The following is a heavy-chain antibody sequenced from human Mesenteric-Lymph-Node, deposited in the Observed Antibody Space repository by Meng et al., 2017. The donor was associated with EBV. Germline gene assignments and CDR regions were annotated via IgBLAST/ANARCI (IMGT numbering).Heavy chain of an antibody. CDR2: INAGEST. D-gene: IGHD4-17*01. J-gene: IGHJ4*02. Sequence: LQGGGAGLVVASGARPPPCACHVWCFSGDYWNWMRQPPGKGREWIGEINAGESTNYNPSLKSRVTMLIDTSKNQFSLKLSSVTAADTAVYYCARTIAGEYGDYVVPLDYWGQGTLVTVSS. V-gene: IGHV4-34*01. CDR1: VWCFSGDY. CDR3: ARTIAGEYGDYVVPLDY.